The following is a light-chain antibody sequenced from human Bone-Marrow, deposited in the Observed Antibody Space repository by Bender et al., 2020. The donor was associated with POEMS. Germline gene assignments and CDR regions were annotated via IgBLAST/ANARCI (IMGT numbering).Light chain of an antibody. CDR2: EVE. CDR1: ISDVGTYNL. CDR3: CSYAGSQIV. Sequence: QSALTQPPSVSGSLGQSITISCTGTISDVGTYNLVSWYQHHPGKAPKRIIYEVEKRPLGVSYRFSGSKSGTTAPLTISGLQSEDEADYYCCSYAGSQIVFGGGTKLTVL. V-gene: IGLV2-23*02. J-gene: IGLJ2*01.